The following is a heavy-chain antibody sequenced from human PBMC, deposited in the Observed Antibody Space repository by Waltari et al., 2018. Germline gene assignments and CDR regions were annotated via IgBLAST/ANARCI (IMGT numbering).Heavy chain of an antibody. J-gene: IGHJ4*02. CDR3: ARDGLGSRPFDY. CDR2: ISGSGST. D-gene: IGHD3-16*01. Sequence: VQLQESGPGLVKPSETLSLTCTVPGGHTSTFHWSWRRQPAGKGLEWIGRISGSGSTNDNPSLKSRVTMSVDTSKNQFSLKLNSVTAADTAVYYCARDGLGSRPFDYWGQGTLVTVSS. V-gene: IGHV4-4*07. CDR1: GGHTSTFH.